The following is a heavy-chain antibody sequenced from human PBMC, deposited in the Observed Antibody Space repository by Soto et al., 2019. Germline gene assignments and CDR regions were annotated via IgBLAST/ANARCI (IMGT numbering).Heavy chain of an antibody. D-gene: IGHD3-16*01. J-gene: IGHJ6*02. Sequence: QVQLAQSANEVKKPGASVRVSCTAAGYTFIRYGIAWVRQAPGQGLEGMGWISPYNDYTVYAQKFQGRVSMTAETSTRTVYMNLRGLKSDDTALYYCARGGYYDNSWGKLSHYGLDVWGQGTSVSVSS. CDR3: ARGGYYDNSWGKLSHYGLDV. CDR2: ISPYNDYT. CDR1: GYTFIRYG. V-gene: IGHV1-18*01.